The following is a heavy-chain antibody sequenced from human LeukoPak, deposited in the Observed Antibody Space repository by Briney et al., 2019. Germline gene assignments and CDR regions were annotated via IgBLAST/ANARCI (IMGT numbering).Heavy chain of an antibody. CDR3: AKDGSIGDFWSGLNWFDP. Sequence: GGSLRLSCAASGFTVSSNYMSWVRQAPGKGLEWVSDIYSGGSTYYAASVKGRFTISRDNSKNSLYLQMNSLRTEDTALYYCAKDGSIGDFWSGLNWFDPWGQGTLVTVSS. CDR2: IYSGGST. D-gene: IGHD3-3*01. J-gene: IGHJ5*02. V-gene: IGHV3-53*05. CDR1: GFTVSSNY.